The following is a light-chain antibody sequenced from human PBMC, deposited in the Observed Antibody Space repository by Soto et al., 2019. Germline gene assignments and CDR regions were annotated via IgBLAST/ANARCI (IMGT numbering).Light chain of an antibody. CDR2: ATS. Sequence: DIQMTQSPSSLSASVLDRVTITCRASQSISSYLNWYQQKPGKAPRLLIYATSTLQSGVPSRFSGRDSGADFTLTINNLQPEDFATYYCQQPPYTFGPGTKVDIK. J-gene: IGKJ3*01. CDR1: QSISSY. CDR3: QQPPYT. V-gene: IGKV1-39*01.